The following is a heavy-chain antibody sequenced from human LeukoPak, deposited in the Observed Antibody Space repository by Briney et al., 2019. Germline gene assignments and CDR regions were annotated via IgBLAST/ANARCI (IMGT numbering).Heavy chain of an antibody. D-gene: IGHD5-12*01. CDR2: ISAYNGNT. CDR1: GYTFTSYG. Sequence: ASVKVSCKASGYTFTSYGISWVRQAPGQGLEWMGWISAYNGNTNYAQKLQGRVTMTTDTSTSTAYMGLRSLRSDDTAVYYCAREGGYATDAPEDNFDYWGQGTLVTVSS. J-gene: IGHJ4*02. CDR3: AREGGYATDAPEDNFDY. V-gene: IGHV1-18*01.